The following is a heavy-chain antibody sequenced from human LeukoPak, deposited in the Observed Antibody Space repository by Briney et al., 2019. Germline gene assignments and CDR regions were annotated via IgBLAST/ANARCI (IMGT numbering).Heavy chain of an antibody. J-gene: IGHJ4*02. CDR3: AREGFDDYVWGSYRRSDY. CDR2: ISAYNGNT. D-gene: IGHD3-16*02. CDR1: GYTFTSYG. V-gene: IGHV1-18*01. Sequence: ASVKVSCKASGYTFTSYGISWVRQAPGQGLEWMGWISAYNGNTNYAQKLQGRVTMTTDTSTSTAYMELRSLRSDDTAVYYCAREGFDDYVWGSYRRSDYWGQGTLVTVSS.